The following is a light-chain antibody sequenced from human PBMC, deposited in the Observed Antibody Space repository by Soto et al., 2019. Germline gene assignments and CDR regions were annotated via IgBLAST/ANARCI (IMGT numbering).Light chain of an antibody. CDR3: QQYESYPLT. CDR2: AAS. CDR1: EDTEKY. J-gene: IGKJ5*01. V-gene: IGKV1-16*01. Sequence: DIQMTQSPSSLSASVGDRVTITCQASEDTEKYLNWYQKKQGKAPQSMIFAASSRQVGGPSRFSGSGSGTDFTLTINSLQKEDFATYYCQQYESYPLTFGQGTRLEIK.